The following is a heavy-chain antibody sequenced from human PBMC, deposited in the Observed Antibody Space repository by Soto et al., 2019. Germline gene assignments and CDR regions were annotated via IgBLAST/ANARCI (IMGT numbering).Heavy chain of an antibody. J-gene: IGHJ4*02. CDR2: ISGTGGST. CDR3: AKVRRGVMVAAVDH. V-gene: IGHV3-23*01. CDR1: GFTFSNFA. Sequence: GGSLRLSCAASGFTFSNFAMNWVRQAPGKGLEWVSGISGTGGSTDYADSVKGRFTISRDDSKNTLYLQMNTLRAEDTARYYCAKVRRGVMVAAVDHWGQGTLVTVSS. D-gene: IGHD2-15*01.